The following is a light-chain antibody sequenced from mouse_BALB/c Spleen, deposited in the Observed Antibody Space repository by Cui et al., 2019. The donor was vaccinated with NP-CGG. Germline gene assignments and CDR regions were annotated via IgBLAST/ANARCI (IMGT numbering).Light chain of an antibody. V-gene: IGLV1*01. CDR2: GTN. CDR3: ALWYSNHWV. J-gene: IGLJ1*01. Sequence: QAVLTQESALTTSPGETVTLTCRSSTGAVTPSNYANWVQEKPDHLFTGLIGGTNNRIPGVPARFSGSLIGDKAALTITGAQTEDEAIYFCALWYSNHWVFGGGTKLTVL. CDR1: TGAVTPSNY.